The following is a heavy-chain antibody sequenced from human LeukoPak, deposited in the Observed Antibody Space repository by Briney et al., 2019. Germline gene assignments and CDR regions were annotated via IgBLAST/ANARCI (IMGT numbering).Heavy chain of an antibody. CDR2: TRGGGSGT. D-gene: IGHD3-10*01. CDR3: AKDLVTSGYYYGSGSYYSMGPFDY. V-gene: IGHV3-23*01. J-gene: IGHJ4*02. Sequence: GGSLRLSCAASGFTFSSYAMSWVRQAPGKGLEWVSATRGGGSGTHYADSVKGRFTISRDNSKNTLYLQMNSLRAEDTAVYYCAKDLVTSGYYYGSGSYYSMGPFDYWGQGTLVTVSS. CDR1: GFTFSSYA.